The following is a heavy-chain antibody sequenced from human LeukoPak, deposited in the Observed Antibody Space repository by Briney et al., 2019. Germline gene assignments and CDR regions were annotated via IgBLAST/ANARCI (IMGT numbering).Heavy chain of an antibody. D-gene: IGHD3-10*02. CDR1: GFSFSSYE. Sequence: GGSLRLSCAASGFSFSSYEMNWVRQAPGKGLEWVAFIRYDGSNKYYADSVKGRFTISRDNAKNSLYLQMNSLRAEDTAVYYCAELGITMIGGVWGKGTTVTISS. CDR3: AELGITMIGGV. J-gene: IGHJ6*04. CDR2: IRYDGSNK. V-gene: IGHV3-30*02.